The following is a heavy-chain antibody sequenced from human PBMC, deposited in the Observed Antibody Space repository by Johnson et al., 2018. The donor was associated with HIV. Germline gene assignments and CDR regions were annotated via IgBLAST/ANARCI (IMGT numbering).Heavy chain of an antibody. J-gene: IGHJ3*02. D-gene: IGHD6-13*01. CDR3: ASLSSSLFGAFDI. V-gene: IGHV3-NL1*01. CDR2: IYSGGST. CDR1: GFTFNSYG. Sequence: QVQLVESGGGVVQPGRSLRLSCAASGFTFNSYGMHWVRQAPGKGLEWVAVIYSGGSTYYADSVKGRFTISRDNSKNTLYMQMNSLRAEDTAVYYCASLSSSLFGAFDIWGQGTMVTVSS.